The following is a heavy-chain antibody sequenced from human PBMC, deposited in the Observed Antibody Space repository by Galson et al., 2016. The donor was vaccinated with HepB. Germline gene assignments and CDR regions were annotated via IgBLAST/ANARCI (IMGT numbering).Heavy chain of an antibody. J-gene: IGHJ4*02. D-gene: IGHD6-19*01. Sequence: SLRLSCAVSGITFRSCTMNWVRQAPGKGLEWVSSISGGSSYIYYADSVKGRFTISRDNAKNSPYLQMNSLRAEDTAVYYCASRHSGWYYFDYWGQGTLVTVSS. V-gene: IGHV3-21*01. CDR3: ASRHSGWYYFDY. CDR2: ISGGSSYI. CDR1: GITFRSCT.